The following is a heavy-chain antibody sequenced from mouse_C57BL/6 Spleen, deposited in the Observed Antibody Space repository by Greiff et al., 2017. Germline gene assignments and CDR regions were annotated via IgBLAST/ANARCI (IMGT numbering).Heavy chain of an antibody. CDR2: ISAGGSYT. CDR1: GFTFSSYA. D-gene: IGHD4-1*01. CDR3: ARDDWDGFAY. Sequence: EVQLVQPGGGLVKPGGSLKLSCAASGFTFSSYAMSWVRQTPEQRLEWVAIISAGGSYTYYPDNVKGRFTISRDNAKNNLYLQMSHLKSEDTAMYYCARDDWDGFAYWGQGTLVTVSA. V-gene: IGHV5-4*01. J-gene: IGHJ3*01.